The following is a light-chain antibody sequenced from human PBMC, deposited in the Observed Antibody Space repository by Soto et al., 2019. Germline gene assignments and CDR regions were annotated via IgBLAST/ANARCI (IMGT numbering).Light chain of an antibody. CDR2: AAS. CDR1: QGISSY. CDR3: QQYYSYPRT. J-gene: IGKJ1*01. Sequence: AIRMTQSPSSFSASTGDRVTITCRASQGISSYLAWYQQKPGKAPKLLIYAASTLQSGVPSRFSGSGSGTDFTLTVSGLQSDDFATYCCQQYYSYPRTFGQGNKVEIK. V-gene: IGKV1-8*01.